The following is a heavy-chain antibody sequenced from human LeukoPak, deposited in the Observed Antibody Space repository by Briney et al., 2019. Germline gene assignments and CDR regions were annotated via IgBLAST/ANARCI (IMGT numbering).Heavy chain of an antibody. CDR3: ARDGSNWSNDYYHGVDV. CDR2: ISAYNGNT. Sequence: ASVKVSCKASGYTFTSYGISWVRQAPGQGLEWMGWISAYNGNTNYAQKLQGRVTMTTDTSTSTAYMELRSLRSDDTAVYYRARDGSNWSNDYYHGVDVWGQGTTVTVSS. V-gene: IGHV1-18*01. J-gene: IGHJ6*02. D-gene: IGHD4-11*01. CDR1: GYTFTSYG.